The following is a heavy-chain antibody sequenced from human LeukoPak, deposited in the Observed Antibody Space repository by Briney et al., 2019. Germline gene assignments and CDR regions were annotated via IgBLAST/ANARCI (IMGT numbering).Heavy chain of an antibody. J-gene: IGHJ6*03. D-gene: IGHD2-21*01. CDR3: ARIILVVPTSYFYFYHMDV. CDR2: INHSGNT. Sequence: PSETLSLSCGISGGSFSDYHWTWLRQPPGKGLEWIGEINHSGNTNYNPSLKSRVTISVDTSKNQFSLSLTSVIAADAAVYYCARIILVVPTSYFYFYHMDVWGKGTTVTVSS. V-gene: IGHV4-34*01. CDR1: GGSFSDYH.